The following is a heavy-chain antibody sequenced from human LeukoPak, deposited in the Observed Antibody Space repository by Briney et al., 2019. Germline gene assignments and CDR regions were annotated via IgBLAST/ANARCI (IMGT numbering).Heavy chain of an antibody. CDR3: TRGSIAYYYMDV. J-gene: IGHJ6*03. CDR1: GGSISSYY. Sequence: SETLSLTCTVSGGSISSYYWSWIRQPAGKGLGWIGRIYISGSGSTNYNPSLKSRVTMSVDTSKNQFSLKLSSVTAADTAVYYCTRGSIAYYYMDVWGKGTTVTISS. D-gene: IGHD3-22*01. V-gene: IGHV4-4*07. CDR2: IYISGSGST.